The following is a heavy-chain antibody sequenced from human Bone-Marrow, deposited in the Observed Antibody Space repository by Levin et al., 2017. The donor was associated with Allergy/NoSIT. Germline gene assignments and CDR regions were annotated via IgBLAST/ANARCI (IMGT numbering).Heavy chain of an antibody. D-gene: IGHD3-10*02. CDR2: TYYRSRWYH. CDR1: GDSVSSNTAA. CDR3: ASDPDYDQGLDY. V-gene: IGHV6-1*01. Sequence: SQTLSLTCAISGDSVSSNTAAWNWIRQSPAGGLEWLGRTYYRSRWYHDYATSVEGRITVNPDTSKNQFSLQLISVTPDDTAVYYCASDPDYDQGLDYWGQGTLVTVSS. J-gene: IGHJ4*02.